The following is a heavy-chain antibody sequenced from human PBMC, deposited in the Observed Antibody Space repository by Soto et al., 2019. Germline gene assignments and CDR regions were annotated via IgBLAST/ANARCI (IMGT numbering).Heavy chain of an antibody. CDR3: ARGGIAAAGNAEYVQH. Sequence: QVQLVESGGGVVQPGRSLRLSCAASGFTFSSYAMHWVRQAPGKGQEWVAVISYDGSNKYYADSVKGRFTTSRDNSKNTLYLQMNSLRDEDTAVYYCARGGIAAAGNAEYVQHWGQGTLVTVSS. J-gene: IGHJ1*01. CDR1: GFTFSSYA. CDR2: ISYDGSNK. V-gene: IGHV3-30-3*01. D-gene: IGHD6-13*01.